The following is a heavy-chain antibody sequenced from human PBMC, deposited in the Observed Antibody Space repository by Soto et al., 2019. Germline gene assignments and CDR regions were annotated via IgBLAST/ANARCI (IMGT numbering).Heavy chain of an antibody. CDR1: GDSISSSVW. D-gene: IGHD3-10*01. Sequence: QVQLQGSGPGLLKPSETLSLTCAVSGDSISSSVWWVWVRQPPGKGLEWIGEIFHSGSTNYNPSLNSRAARAVDKSKIQFSLNLTSVTAADTALYYCARQAGTRLDCWGQGTLVAVSS. V-gene: IGHV4-4*02. CDR2: IFHSGST. CDR3: ARQAGTRLDC. J-gene: IGHJ4*02.